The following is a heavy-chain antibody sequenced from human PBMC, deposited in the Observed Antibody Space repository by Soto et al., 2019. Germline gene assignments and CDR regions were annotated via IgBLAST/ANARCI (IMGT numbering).Heavy chain of an antibody. V-gene: IGHV1-46*03. J-gene: IGHJ3*02. CDR1: GYTFTSYY. CDR3: ARVYCSGGSCYRVAFDI. D-gene: IGHD2-15*01. Sequence: ASVKVSCKASGYTFTSYYMHWVRQAPGQGLEWMGIINPSGGSTSYAQKFQGRVTMTRDTSTSTVYMELSSLRSEDTAVYYCARVYCSGGSCYRVAFDIRGQGTMVTVSS. CDR2: INPSGGST.